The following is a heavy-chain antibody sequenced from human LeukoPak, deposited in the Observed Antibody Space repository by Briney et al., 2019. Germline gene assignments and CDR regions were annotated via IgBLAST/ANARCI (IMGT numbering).Heavy chain of an antibody. V-gene: IGHV1-2*06. D-gene: IGHD3-22*01. Sequence: ASVKVSCKASEYTFTGYYMHWVRQAPGQGLEWMGRINPNSGGTNYAQKFQGRVTMTRDTSISTAYMELSRLRSDDTAVYYCARASYYYDSSGYYPLDYWGQGTLVTVSS. CDR1: EYTFTGYY. J-gene: IGHJ4*02. CDR3: ARASYYYDSSGYYPLDY. CDR2: INPNSGGT.